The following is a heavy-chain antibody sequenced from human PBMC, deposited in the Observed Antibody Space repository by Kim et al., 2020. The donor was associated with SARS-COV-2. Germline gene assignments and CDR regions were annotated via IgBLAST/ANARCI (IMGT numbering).Heavy chain of an antibody. J-gene: IGHJ6*02. CDR1: GFTFTDHY. V-gene: IGHV3-72*01. Sequence: GGSLRLSCAASGFTFTDHYMDWVRQAPGKGLEWLTRTKSKGNIYTAYAPSVKGRFIVSRENSKNSLYLQMNSLKTEDTAAYYCARDTAAAMDVWGQGTT. CDR3: ARDTAAAMDV. D-gene: IGHD6-25*01. CDR2: TKSKGNIYT.